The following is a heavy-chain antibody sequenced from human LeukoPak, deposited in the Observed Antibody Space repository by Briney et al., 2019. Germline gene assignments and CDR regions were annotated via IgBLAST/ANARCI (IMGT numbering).Heavy chain of an antibody. Sequence: PGGSLRLSCVASGFTFSDYYKSWIRQAPGKGLEWISYISSSSSSTNYADSVKGRFTISRDNPKNSLYLLMNSLRAEDTAMYYCARDFIHRSGEANYWGQGTLVTVSS. CDR2: ISSSSSST. D-gene: IGHD3-22*01. J-gene: IGHJ4*02. CDR1: GFTFSDYY. CDR3: ARDFIHRSGEANY. V-gene: IGHV3-11*05.